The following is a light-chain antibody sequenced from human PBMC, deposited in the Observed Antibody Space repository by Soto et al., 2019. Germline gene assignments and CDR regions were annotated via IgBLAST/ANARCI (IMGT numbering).Light chain of an antibody. CDR3: QHYEGYPQT. CDR1: QGISNY. Sequence: DIQMTQSPSSLSASVGDRVTITCRASQGISNYLAWFQQKPGKAPKSLIYGASSWHSGVPSRFSGSGAETHYTHTISSRQRDDLATYYCQHYEGYPQTFGQGTRLEMK. CDR2: GAS. J-gene: IGKJ5*01. V-gene: IGKV1-16*01.